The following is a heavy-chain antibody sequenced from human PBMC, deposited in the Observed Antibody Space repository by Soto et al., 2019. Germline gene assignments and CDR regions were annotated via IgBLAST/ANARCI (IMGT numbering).Heavy chain of an antibody. V-gene: IGHV4-59*04. CDR1: GGSISSYY. D-gene: IGHD3-22*01. CDR2: IYYSGST. Sequence: SETLSLTCTVSGGSISSYYWSWIRQPPGKGLEWIGYIYYSGSTYYNPSLKSRVTVSVDTSKNQFSLKLSSVTAADTAVYYCARDRGYDSSGYYYYGMDVWGQGTTVTVSS. CDR3: ARDRGYDSSGYYYYGMDV. J-gene: IGHJ6*02.